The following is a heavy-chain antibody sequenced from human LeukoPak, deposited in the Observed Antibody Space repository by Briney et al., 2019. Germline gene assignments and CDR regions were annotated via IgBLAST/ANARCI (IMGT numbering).Heavy chain of an antibody. D-gene: IGHD4-11*01. J-gene: IGHJ4*02. CDR3: ARGVYSDFTNDY. CDR1: GGSFSGYY. CDR2: INHSGST. Sequence: SETLSLTCAVYGGSFSGYYWSWIRQPPGKGLEGIGEINHSGSTNYIPSLKSRVTISVDTSKYKFSLKLSSVTAADTAVYYCARGVYSDFTNDYWGQGTLVTVSS. V-gene: IGHV4-34*01.